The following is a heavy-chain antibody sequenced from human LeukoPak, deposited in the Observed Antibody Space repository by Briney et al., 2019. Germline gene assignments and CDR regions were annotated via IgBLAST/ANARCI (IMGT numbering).Heavy chain of an antibody. D-gene: IGHD2-8*01. CDR1: GYTFTSYG. V-gene: IGHV1-18*01. CDR2: ISAYNGNT. Sequence: GASVKVSCKASGYTFTSYGISWVRQAPGQGLEWMGWISAYNGNTNYAQKLQGRVTMTTDTSTSTAHMELRSLRSDDTAVYYCARGVCTNGICYGPYYYGMDVWGQGTTVTVSS. J-gene: IGHJ6*02. CDR3: ARGVCTNGICYGPYYYGMDV.